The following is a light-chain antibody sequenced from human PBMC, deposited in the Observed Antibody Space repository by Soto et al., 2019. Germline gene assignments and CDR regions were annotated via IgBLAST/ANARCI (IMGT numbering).Light chain of an antibody. J-gene: IGKJ1*01. CDR1: QSISSNY. CDR3: QQYDDSMT. CDR2: GAS. Sequence: EIVLTQSPGTLSLSPGERATLSCRASQSISSNYLAWYQQNPGQAPRLLIYGASTRATGIPDRFSGSGSGTDFTLTISRLEPEDFAVYHCQQYDDSMTFGQGTKVDIK. V-gene: IGKV3-20*01.